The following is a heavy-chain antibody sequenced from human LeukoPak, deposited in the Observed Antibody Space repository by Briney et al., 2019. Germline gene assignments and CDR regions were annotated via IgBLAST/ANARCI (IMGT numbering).Heavy chain of an antibody. J-gene: IGHJ4*02. CDR1: GFTFNNAW. Sequence: GGSLRLSCAGSGFTFNNAWMSWVRQAPGKGLEWVGRIKRIADGGTTDYAASVKGRFTISRDDSENTVFLQMSSLKTEDTALYYCTADVPGSNYPFDYWGQGTLVTVSS. CDR2: IKRIADGGTT. CDR3: TADVPGSNYPFDY. D-gene: IGHD5-24*01. V-gene: IGHV3-15*01.